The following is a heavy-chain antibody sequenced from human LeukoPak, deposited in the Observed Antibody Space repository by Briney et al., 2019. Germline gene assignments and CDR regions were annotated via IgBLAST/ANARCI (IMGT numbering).Heavy chain of an antibody. Sequence: GGSLRLSCAASGFTFSSYSMNWVRQAPGKGLEWVSSISSSSSYIYYADSVKGRFTISRDNAKNSLYLQMNSLRAEDTAVYYCARDPRKNSGSYYFDYWGQGTLVSVSS. V-gene: IGHV3-21*01. D-gene: IGHD1-26*01. J-gene: IGHJ4*02. CDR1: GFTFSSYS. CDR2: ISSSSSYI. CDR3: ARDPRKNSGSYYFDY.